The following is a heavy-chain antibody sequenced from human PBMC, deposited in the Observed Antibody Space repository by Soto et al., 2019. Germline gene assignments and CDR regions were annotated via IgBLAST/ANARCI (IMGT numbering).Heavy chain of an antibody. CDR3: ARDPIAARPPHYYYYYGMDV. CDR1: GYSVSINSAA. CDR2: TYYRSKWYN. V-gene: IGHV6-1*01. J-gene: IGHJ6*02. D-gene: IGHD6-6*01. Sequence: PSQTLSVTCAISGYSVSINSAAWNWIRQSPSRGLEWLGRTYYRSKWYNDYAVSVKSRITINPDTSKNQFSLQLNSVTPEDTAVYYCARDPIAARPPHYYYYYGMDVWGQGTTVTVSS.